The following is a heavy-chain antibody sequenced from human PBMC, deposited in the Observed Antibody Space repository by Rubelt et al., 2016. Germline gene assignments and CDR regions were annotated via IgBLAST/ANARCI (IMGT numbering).Heavy chain of an antibody. CDR1: GGSFSGYY. CDR3: ARLFYCSSTSCEDY. V-gene: IGHV4-34*01. CDR2: INHSGST. J-gene: IGHJ4*02. Sequence: QWGAGLLKPSETLSLTCAVYGGSFSGYYWSWIRQPPGKGLEWIGEINHSGSTNYNPSLKSRVTISVDTSKNQFSLKLSSVTAADTAVYYCARLFYCSSTSCEDYWGQGTQVTVSS. D-gene: IGHD2-2*01.